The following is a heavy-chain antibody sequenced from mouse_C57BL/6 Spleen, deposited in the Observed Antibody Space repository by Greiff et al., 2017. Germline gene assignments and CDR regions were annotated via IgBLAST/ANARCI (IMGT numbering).Heavy chain of an antibody. CDR2: IFPGGGST. CDR1: GYTFTGYW. D-gene: IGHD1-1*01. Sequence: VQLQQSGAELVKPGASVKLSCKATGYTFTGYWIAWVKQRPGHGLEWIGEIFPGGGSTNYHEKFKGKATFTADPSSNTAYMQLSSLTTEDSAIDYCASYYGSGRYVDVWGTGTLVTVSA. J-gene: IGHJ1*03. CDR3: ASYYGSGRYVDV. V-gene: IGHV1-9*01.